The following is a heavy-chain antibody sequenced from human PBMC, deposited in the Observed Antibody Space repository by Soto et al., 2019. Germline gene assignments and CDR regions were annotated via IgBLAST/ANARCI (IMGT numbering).Heavy chain of an antibody. Sequence: GGSLILSWAACGFTFSSDSMNWVRQAPGKGLEWVSVISGSGSSTYYADSVKGRFTISRDNSINTLFLEMNSLTVEDTAIYYCAKITARQWLLSRYLDYWGQGS. V-gene: IGHV3-23*01. CDR3: AKITARQWLLSRYLDY. D-gene: IGHD3-3*01. J-gene: IGHJ4*02. CDR2: ISGSGSST. CDR1: GFTFSSDS.